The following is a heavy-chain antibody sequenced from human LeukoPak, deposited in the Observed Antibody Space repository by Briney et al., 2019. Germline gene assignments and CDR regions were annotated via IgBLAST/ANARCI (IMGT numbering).Heavy chain of an antibody. V-gene: IGHV1-69*13. J-gene: IGHJ4*02. D-gene: IGHD6-19*01. CDR1: GGTFSSYA. CDR2: IIPIFGTA. Sequence: SVKVSCKASGGTFSSYAISWVRQAPGQGLEWMGGIIPIFGTANYAQKFQGRVTITADESTSTAYMELSSLRSEGTAVYYCARGSRQWLAQYAFDYWGQGTLVTVSS. CDR3: ARGSRQWLAQYAFDY.